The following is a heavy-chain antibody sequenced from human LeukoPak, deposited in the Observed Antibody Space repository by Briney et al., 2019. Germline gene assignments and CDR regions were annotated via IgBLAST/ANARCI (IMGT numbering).Heavy chain of an antibody. CDR2: ISAYNGNT. V-gene: IGHV1-18*04. Sequence: ASVKVSCKASGYTFTSYGISWVRQAPGQGLEWMGWISAYNGNTNYAQKLQGRVTMTTDTSTSTAYMELRSLRSDDTAVYYCARERVTSRWLAPLTDYWGQGTLVTVSS. CDR3: ARERVTSRWLAPLTDY. D-gene: IGHD5-24*01. J-gene: IGHJ4*02. CDR1: GYTFTSYG.